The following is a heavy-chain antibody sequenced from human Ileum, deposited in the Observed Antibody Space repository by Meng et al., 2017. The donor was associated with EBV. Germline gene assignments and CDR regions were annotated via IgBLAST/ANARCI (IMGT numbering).Heavy chain of an antibody. V-gene: IGHV3-11*01. CDR3: VYSSSFH. J-gene: IGHJ4*02. CDR1: GFTFSNYY. Sequence: QVQLVASGGGLVKPGGSLSLSCAASGFTFSNYYMNWIRQAPGKGLEWVSFISSTGSTTYYADSVKGRFTVSRDNAKNSLFLQMHSLRAEDTAVYYCVYSSSFHWGQGTLVTVSS. CDR2: ISSTGSTT. D-gene: IGHD6-13*01.